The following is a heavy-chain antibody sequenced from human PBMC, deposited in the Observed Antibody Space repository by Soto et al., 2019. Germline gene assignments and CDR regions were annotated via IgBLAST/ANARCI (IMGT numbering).Heavy chain of an antibody. V-gene: IGHV3-7*03. CDR3: ARDLFEAARRGEYAFDI. CDR1: ALTFRSYW. CDR2: IKQDGSEK. D-gene: IGHD6-6*01. J-gene: IGHJ3*02. Sequence: EVRLVESGGGLVQPGGSLRLSCAASALTFRSYWMPWVRQAPGKGLGWVANIKQDGSEKYYVDSVKGRFTISRDNAKNSLYLQMNSLRAEDTAVYYCARDLFEAARRGEYAFDIWGQGTMVTVSS.